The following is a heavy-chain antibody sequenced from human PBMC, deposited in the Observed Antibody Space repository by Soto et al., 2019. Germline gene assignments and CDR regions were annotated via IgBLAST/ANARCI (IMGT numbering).Heavy chain of an antibody. Sequence: QVQLQESGPGLVKPSQTLSLTCTVSGGSIRGGDYFWSWVRQHPGKGLEWVGYIYSTGSAHYNPSLKSRVSISLDTSRNQFSLELSSVTAADTALYYCASEVGTATDTDAFDIWGQGTMVTVS. CDR2: IYSTGSA. D-gene: IGHD1-7*01. CDR3: ASEVGTATDTDAFDI. CDR1: GGSIRGGDYF. V-gene: IGHV4-31*03. J-gene: IGHJ3*02.